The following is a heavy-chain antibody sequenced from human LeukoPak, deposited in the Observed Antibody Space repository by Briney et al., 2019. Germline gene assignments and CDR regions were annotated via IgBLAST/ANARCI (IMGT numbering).Heavy chain of an antibody. Sequence: PSETLSLTCTVSGGSISSGDYYWSWLRQPPGRGLEWIGYIYYSGSTYYNPSLKSRVTISVDTSNNQFSLKLSSVTAADTAVYYCATYSSSGGFDYWGQGTLVTVSS. V-gene: IGHV4-30-4*01. D-gene: IGHD6-6*01. CDR2: IYYSGST. CDR1: GGSISSGDYY. CDR3: ATYSSSGGFDY. J-gene: IGHJ4*02.